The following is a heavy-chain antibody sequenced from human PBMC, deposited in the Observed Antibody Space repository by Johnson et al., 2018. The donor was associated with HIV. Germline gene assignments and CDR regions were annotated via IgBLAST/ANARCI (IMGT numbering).Heavy chain of an antibody. CDR1: GFTFSDYY. CDR3: ARDPGITEYSITSYPYSFDS. Sequence: QVQLVESGGGLVKPGGSLRLSCAASGFTFSDYYMSWIRQAPGKGLEWVSYISSSGSTIYYADSVKGRFTISRDTAKNSLYLKMNSLSAEDTAVYYCARDPGITEYSITSYPYSFDSWGQGTMVTLSS. D-gene: IGHD6-6*01. V-gene: IGHV3-11*04. J-gene: IGHJ3*02. CDR2: ISSSGSTI.